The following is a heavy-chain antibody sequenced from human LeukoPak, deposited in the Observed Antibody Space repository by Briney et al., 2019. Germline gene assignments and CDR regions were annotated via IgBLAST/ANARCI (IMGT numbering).Heavy chain of an antibody. Sequence: SVKVSCKASGGTFSSYAISWVRQAPGQGLEWMGGIIPIFGTANYAQKFQGRVTITADESTSTAYMELSSLRSEDTAVYYCARVRIAAAGYYYYYGMDVWGQGTTVTVSS. CDR1: GGTFSSYA. CDR3: ARVRIAAAGYYYYYGMDV. V-gene: IGHV1-69*13. CDR2: IIPIFGTA. J-gene: IGHJ6*02. D-gene: IGHD6-13*01.